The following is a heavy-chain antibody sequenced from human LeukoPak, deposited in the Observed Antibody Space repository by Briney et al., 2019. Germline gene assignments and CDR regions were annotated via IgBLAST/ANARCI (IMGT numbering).Heavy chain of an antibody. CDR2: IYYSGST. D-gene: IGHD4-23*01. V-gene: IGHV4-39*01. CDR1: GGSISSSSYY. J-gene: IGHJ6*02. CDR3: ARHSSPTTVAPYYYYGMDV. Sequence: SSETLSLTCTVSGGSISSSSYYWGWIRQPPGKGLEWIGSIYYSGSTYYNPSLKSRVTISVDTSKNQFSLKLSSVTAADTAVYYCARHSSPTTVAPYYYYGMDVWGQGTTVTVSS.